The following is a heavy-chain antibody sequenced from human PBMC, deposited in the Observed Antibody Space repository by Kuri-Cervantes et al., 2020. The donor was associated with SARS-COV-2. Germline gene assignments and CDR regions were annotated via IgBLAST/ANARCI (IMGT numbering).Heavy chain of an antibody. CDR1: GGSISSGSYY. Sequence: GSLRLSCTVSGGSISSGSYYWSWIRQPPGKGLEWVGYIYYSGSTNYNPSLKSRVTISVDTSKNQFSLKLSSVTAADTAVYYCARHIGAHGRGGMDVWGQGTTVTVSS. D-gene: IGHD2-21*01. V-gene: IGHV4-61*01. CDR3: ARHIGAHGRGGMDV. J-gene: IGHJ6*02. CDR2: IYYSGST.